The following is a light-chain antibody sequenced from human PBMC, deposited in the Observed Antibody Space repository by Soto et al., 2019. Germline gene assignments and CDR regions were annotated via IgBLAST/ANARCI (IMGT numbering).Light chain of an antibody. CDR1: QDIRNR. CDR3: QQYAHLPLT. V-gene: IGKV1-33*01. J-gene: IGKJ4*01. Sequence: DLPMTQSPSSLSASVGDRVTITCQASQDIRNRLNWYQQKPGKAPKLLIYDGFNLHSGVPSRFSGAGYGTDFAFTIDSLQPEDVATYFCQQYAHLPLTFGGGSRVEMK. CDR2: DGF.